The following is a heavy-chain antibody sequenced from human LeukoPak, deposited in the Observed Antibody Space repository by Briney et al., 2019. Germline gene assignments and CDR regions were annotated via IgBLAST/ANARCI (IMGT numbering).Heavy chain of an antibody. CDR2: VYTDGGRT. V-gene: IGHV3-74*01. CDR1: GFTFSAYW. D-gene: IGHD6-19*01. CDR3: ARGSSGWYIDY. Sequence: PGGSLRLSCATSGFTFSAYWMHWVRQAPGKGLVWVSRVYTDGGRTSYADSVEGRVTISRDNAKSTLCLQMNSLRDEDTAVYYCARGSSGWYIDYWGQGTLVTVSS. J-gene: IGHJ4*02.